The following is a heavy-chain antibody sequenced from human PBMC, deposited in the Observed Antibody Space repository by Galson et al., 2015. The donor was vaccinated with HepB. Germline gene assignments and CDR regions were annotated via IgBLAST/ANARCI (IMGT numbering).Heavy chain of an antibody. CDR2: IWFDGGNK. V-gene: IGHV3-33*01. CDR1: GFTFSDYG. CDR3: ARDRPTYYYLDV. Sequence: SLRLSCEASGFTFSDYGMHWVRQAPGKGLEWVAVIWFDGGNKHYADSMKGRFIISRDNSKNTLYLEMNSLRAEDTAVYYCARDRPTYYYLDVWGKGTTVTVSS. J-gene: IGHJ6*03.